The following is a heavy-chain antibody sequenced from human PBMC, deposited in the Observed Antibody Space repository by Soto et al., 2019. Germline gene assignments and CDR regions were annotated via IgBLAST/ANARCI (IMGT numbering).Heavy chain of an antibody. CDR3: ARERIARLPYFDY. V-gene: IGHV4-31*03. Sequence: QVQLQESGPGLVKPSQTLSLTCTVSGGSISSGGYSWSWIRQPPGKGLEWIGYIYYSGSTYHNPSLKSRVTISVDTSKNQFSLKLSSVTAADTAVYYCARERIARLPYFDYWGQGTLVTVSS. J-gene: IGHJ4*02. CDR2: IYYSGST. CDR1: GGSISSGGYS. D-gene: IGHD2-21*01.